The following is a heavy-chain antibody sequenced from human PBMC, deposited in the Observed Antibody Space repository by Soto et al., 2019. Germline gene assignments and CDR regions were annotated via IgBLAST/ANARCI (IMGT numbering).Heavy chain of an antibody. CDR3: ARDLGSTNYYFDY. CDR1: GFTFSNYG. CDR2: IWYNGSKK. D-gene: IGHD1-1*01. V-gene: IGHV3-33*01. Sequence: QVQLVESGGGVVQPGRSLRLSCVTSGFTFSNYGMHWVRQAPGKGLEWVALIWYNGSKKYYADFVKGRFTISRDDFKNTLYLQMDSLRAEDTAVYYCARDLGSTNYYFDYWGLGTLVIVSS. J-gene: IGHJ4*02.